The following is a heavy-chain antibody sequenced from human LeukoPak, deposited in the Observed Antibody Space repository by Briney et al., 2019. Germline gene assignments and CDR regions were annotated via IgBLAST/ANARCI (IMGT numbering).Heavy chain of an antibody. V-gene: IGHV4-59*01. J-gene: IGHJ5*02. CDR3: ARESGSYLWRSWLNP. CDR2: IYNSGNT. D-gene: IGHD3-16*01. CDR1: GGSINSYY. Sequence: SETLSLTCTVSGGSINSYYWTWIRQPPGEGLEWIGNIYNSGNTNYNPSLKSRVTISVDTSKNQFSLKLNSMTAADTAVYYCARESGSYLWRSWLNPWGQGTLVTVSS.